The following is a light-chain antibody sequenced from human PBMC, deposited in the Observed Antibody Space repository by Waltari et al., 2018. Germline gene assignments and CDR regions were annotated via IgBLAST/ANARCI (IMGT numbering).Light chain of an antibody. CDR1: QSISTS. V-gene: IGKV1-39*01. Sequence: DIQMTQSPPSLSASVGDRVTITCRATQSISTSLNWYQQKPGKAPYLLIYGASSLERGVPSRFSGSGSGTDFTLTISSLHPEDFATYYCQQSYTTPFTFGPGTKVDLK. CDR3: QQSYTTPFT. CDR2: GAS. J-gene: IGKJ3*01.